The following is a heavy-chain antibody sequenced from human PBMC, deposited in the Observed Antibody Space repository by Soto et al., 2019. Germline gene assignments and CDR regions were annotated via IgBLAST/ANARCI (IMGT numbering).Heavy chain of an antibody. V-gene: IGHV1-3*01. Sequence: QVQLVQSGTEVKKPGASVKVSCKASGYTFTSYGIHWVRQAPGQRLEWMGGINAANGDTKYSPKVQGRVTITRDTSASTAYMELSSLRSEDTAVDYCVRRHVSATGIDWFDPWGQGALVTVSS. CDR1: GYTFTSYG. J-gene: IGHJ5*02. D-gene: IGHD6-13*01. CDR2: INAANGDT. CDR3: VRRHVSATGIDWFDP.